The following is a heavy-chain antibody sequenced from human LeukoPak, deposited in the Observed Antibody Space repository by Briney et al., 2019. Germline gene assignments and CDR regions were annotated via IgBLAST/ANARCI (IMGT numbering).Heavy chain of an antibody. CDR2: IGTAGDT. V-gene: IGHV3-13*01. J-gene: IGHJ4*02. Sequence: GSLRLSCAASGFTFSSYDMHWVRQATGKGLEWVSAIGTAGDTYYPGSVKGRFTISRENAKNSLYLQMNSLRAGDTAVYYCARGRAWFGELFLFDYWGQGTLVTVSS. CDR1: GFTFSSYD. CDR3: ARGRAWFGELFLFDY. D-gene: IGHD3-10*01.